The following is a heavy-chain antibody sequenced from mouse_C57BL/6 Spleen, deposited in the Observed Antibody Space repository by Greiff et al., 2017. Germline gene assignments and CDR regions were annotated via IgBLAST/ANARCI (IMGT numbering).Heavy chain of an antibody. CDR3: ARKDYEHFDV. J-gene: IGHJ1*03. Sequence: QVQLQQPGAELVRPGTSVKLSCKASGYTFTSYWMHWVKQRPGQGLEWIGVIDPSDSYTNYNQKFKGKATLTVDTSSSAAYMQLSSLTSEDSAVYYCARKDYEHFDVWGTGTTVTVSS. CDR1: GYTFTSYW. D-gene: IGHD2-4*01. V-gene: IGHV1-59*01. CDR2: IDPSDSYT.